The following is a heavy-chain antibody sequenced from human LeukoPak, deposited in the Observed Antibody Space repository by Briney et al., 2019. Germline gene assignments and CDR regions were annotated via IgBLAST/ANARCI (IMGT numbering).Heavy chain of an antibody. D-gene: IGHD3-9*01. CDR1: GFTVSSDY. CDR2: IDSGGST. Sequence: GGSLRLSCAASGFTVSSDYMSWVRQAPGKGLEWVSLIDSGGSTYYADSVKGRFTLSRDNSMNTLYPQMNSLRAEDTAIYYCARFDYPYYFDYWGQGTLVTVSS. V-gene: IGHV3-53*01. CDR3: ARFDYPYYFDY. J-gene: IGHJ4*02.